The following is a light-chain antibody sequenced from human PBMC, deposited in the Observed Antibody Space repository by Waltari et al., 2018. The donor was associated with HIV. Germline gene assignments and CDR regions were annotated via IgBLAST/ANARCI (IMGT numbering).Light chain of an antibody. CDR1: QSLLHSNGYNY. Sequence: DIVMIQSPLSLSVTPGEPASISCRSSQSLLHSNGYNYLDWYLQKPGQSPQVLIYLGSNRASGVPDRFSGSGSGTDFILKISRVEAEDVGVYYCMQALQTPSITFGQGTRLEIK. CDR2: LGS. J-gene: IGKJ5*01. V-gene: IGKV2-28*01. CDR3: MQALQTPSIT.